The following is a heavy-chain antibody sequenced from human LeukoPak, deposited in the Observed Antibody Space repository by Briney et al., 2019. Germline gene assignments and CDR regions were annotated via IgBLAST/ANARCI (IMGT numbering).Heavy chain of an antibody. CDR3: NWFDP. D-gene: IGHD3-10*01. CDR1: GVSISSGSYY. V-gene: IGHV4-61*02. J-gene: IGHJ5*02. Sequence: PSETLSLTCTVSGVSISSGSYYWSWIRQPAGKGLEWIGRIYTSGSTNYNPSLKSRVTISVDTSKNRSADTAVYYCARDVLWFGENWFDPWGQGTLVTVSS. CDR2: IYTSGST.